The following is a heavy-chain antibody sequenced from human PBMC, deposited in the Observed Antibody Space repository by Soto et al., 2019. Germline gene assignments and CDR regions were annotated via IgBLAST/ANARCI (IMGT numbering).Heavy chain of an antibody. CDR3: ARDFVVPAAIPIFGGMDV. CDR1: GGSISSGGYY. J-gene: IGHJ6*02. D-gene: IGHD2-2*02. CDR2: IYYSGST. V-gene: IGHV4-31*03. Sequence: QVQLQESGPGLVKPSQTLSLTCTVSGGSISSGGYYWSWIRQHPGKGLGWIGYIYYSGSTYYNPSLKSRVTISVDTSKNQFSLKLSSVTAADTAVYYCARDFVVPAAIPIFGGMDVWGQGTTVTVSS.